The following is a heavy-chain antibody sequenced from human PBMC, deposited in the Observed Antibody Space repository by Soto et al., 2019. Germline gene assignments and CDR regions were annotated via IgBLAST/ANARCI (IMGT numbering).Heavy chain of an antibody. J-gene: IGHJ6*02. Sequence: RRLSCAASGFTVSSNYMSWVRQAPGKGLEWVSVIYSGGSTYYADSVKGRFTISRDNSKNTLYLQMNSLRAEDTAVYYCARSGVELPVMDVCGQGTTVTVYS. CDR2: IYSGGST. D-gene: IGHD1-7*01. V-gene: IGHV3-53*01. CDR1: GFTVSSNY. CDR3: ARSGVELPVMDV.